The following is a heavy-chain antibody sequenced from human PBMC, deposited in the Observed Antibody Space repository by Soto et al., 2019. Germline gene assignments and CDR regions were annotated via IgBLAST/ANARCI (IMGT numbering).Heavy chain of an antibody. V-gene: IGHV1-8*01. CDR1: GYTFTNYD. D-gene: IGHD6-13*01. Sequence: QVQLVQSGAEEKKTGASVKVSCKASGYTFTNYDINWVRQANGQGLEWMGWMNANSGSAGYAQNFQGRVTLTSDTSASTAYMELRGLRSEDTAIYYCARGGPAACFDYWGQGTLVTVSS. J-gene: IGHJ4*02. CDR3: ARGGPAACFDY. CDR2: MNANSGSA.